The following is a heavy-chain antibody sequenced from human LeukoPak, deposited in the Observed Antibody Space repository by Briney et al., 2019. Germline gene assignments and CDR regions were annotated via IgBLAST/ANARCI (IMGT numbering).Heavy chain of an antibody. CDR3: ARDTTMITYWFDP. V-gene: IGHV1-2*02. CDR2: INPNSGGT. D-gene: IGHD5-18*01. CDR1: GYTFTGYY. J-gene: IGHJ5*02. Sequence: ASVKVSCKASGYTFTGYYMHWVRQGPGQGLEWMGWINPNSGGTKYAQKSQGRVNMTRDTSVSTAYMELNRLRSDDTGVYYGARDTTMITYWFDPWGQGTLVTVSS.